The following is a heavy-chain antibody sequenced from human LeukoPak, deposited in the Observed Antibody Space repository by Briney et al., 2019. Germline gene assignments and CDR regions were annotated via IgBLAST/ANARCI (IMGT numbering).Heavy chain of an antibody. CDR3: ARGTLDTTGYSFGLWY. CDR1: GYTSTDCY. V-gene: IGHV1-2*02. J-gene: IGHJ4*02. CDR2: INPNSGGT. D-gene: IGHD3-22*01. Sequence: ASVKVSCKASGYTSTDCYIHWVQQAPGQGLEWMGWINPNSGGTNYAQKFQGRVTMARDTSISTAYVELSRLTSDDTAVYYCARGTLDTTGYSFGLWYWGQGTLVTVTS.